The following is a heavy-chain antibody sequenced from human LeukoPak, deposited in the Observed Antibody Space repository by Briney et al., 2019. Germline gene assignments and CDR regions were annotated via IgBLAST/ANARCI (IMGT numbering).Heavy chain of an antibody. CDR1: GFTFSRYV. Sequence: VGSLRLSCAGSGFTFSRYVISWVRQAPGKGLEWVSAIGSSGGGTFYADSVKGRFTISRDNPDNTVYLQMNSLRDEGAALYYCARARWGAAGHHFDSWGQGTRVAVSS. CDR2: IGSSGGGT. D-gene: IGHD1-26*01. J-gene: IGHJ4*02. V-gene: IGHV3-23*01. CDR3: ARARWGAAGHHFDS.